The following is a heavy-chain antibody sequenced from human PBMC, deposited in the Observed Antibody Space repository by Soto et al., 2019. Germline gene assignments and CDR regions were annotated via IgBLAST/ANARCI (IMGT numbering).Heavy chain of an antibody. CDR1: GGSLSSGGYY. J-gene: IGHJ3*02. CDR2: IYYSGST. V-gene: IGHV4-61*08. Sequence: SETLSLTCTVSGGSLSSGGYYWSWIRQHPGKGLEWIGYIYYSGSTNYNPSLKSRVTISVDTSKNQFSLKLSSVTAADTAVYYCARVDRGFTNAFDIWGQGTMVTVSS. CDR3: ARVDRGFTNAFDI. D-gene: IGHD3-22*01.